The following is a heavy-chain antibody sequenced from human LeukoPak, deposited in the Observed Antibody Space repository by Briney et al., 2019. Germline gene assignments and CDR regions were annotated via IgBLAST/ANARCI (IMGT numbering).Heavy chain of an antibody. J-gene: IGHJ4*02. CDR3: ARGTGWLPDW. CDR2: IFGSGHT. V-gene: IGHV4-59*01. D-gene: IGHD6-19*01. CDR1: GDSISTFF. Sequence: SETLSLTCTVSGDSISTFFWSWIRQPPGRGLEWIGHIFGSGHTEYNTSLKSRLTISVDTSKNDFSLQLTSVTAADTAVYYCARGTGWLPDWWGQGILVTVSS.